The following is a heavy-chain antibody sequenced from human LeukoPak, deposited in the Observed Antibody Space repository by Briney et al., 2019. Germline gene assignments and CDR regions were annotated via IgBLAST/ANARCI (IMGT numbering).Heavy chain of an antibody. CDR1: GGSLSSGSYY. D-gene: IGHD3-10*01. Sequence: SETLSLTCTVSGGSLSSGSYYWSWIRQPAGKGLEWIGRIYTSGSTNYNPSLKSRVTKSVDTSKNQFSLKLSSVTASDTAVYYCARLSGSYYFDYWGQGTLVTVSS. CDR2: IYTSGST. J-gene: IGHJ4*02. V-gene: IGHV4-61*02. CDR3: ARLSGSYYFDY.